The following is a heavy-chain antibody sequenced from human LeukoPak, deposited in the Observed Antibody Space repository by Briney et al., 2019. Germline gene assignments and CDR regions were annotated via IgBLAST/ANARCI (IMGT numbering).Heavy chain of an antibody. CDR3: ARAAYSSMDV. J-gene: IGHJ6*02. Sequence: GGSLRLSCAASGFTFISYWMHWVRQAPGKGLVWVSRINSDGSSTSYADSAKGRFTISRDNAKNTLYLQMNTLRVEDTAVYYCARAAYSSMDVWGQGTTVTVSS. V-gene: IGHV3-74*01. CDR1: GFTFISYW. CDR2: INSDGSST. D-gene: IGHD6-13*01.